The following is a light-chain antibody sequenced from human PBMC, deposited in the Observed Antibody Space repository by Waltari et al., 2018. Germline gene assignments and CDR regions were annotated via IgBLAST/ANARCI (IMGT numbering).Light chain of an antibody. CDR3: MQSLQALWT. CDR1: QSLLHSNGYNY. J-gene: IGKJ1*01. Sequence: DIVVTQSPLSLPVTPGEPASISCRSSQSLLHSNGYNYLNWYLQKPGQSPQLLIYLGSNRASGVPDRFSGSGSGTDFTLEISRVEAEEVGVYYCMQSLQALWTFGQGTKVEFK. V-gene: IGKV2-28*01. CDR2: LGS.